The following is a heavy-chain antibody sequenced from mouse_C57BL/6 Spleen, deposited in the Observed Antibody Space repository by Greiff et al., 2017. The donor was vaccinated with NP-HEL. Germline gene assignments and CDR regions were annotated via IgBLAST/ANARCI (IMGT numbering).Heavy chain of an antibody. D-gene: IGHD1-1*01. J-gene: IGHJ3*01. V-gene: IGHV1-55*01. Sequence: VQLQQSGAELVKPGASVKLSCKASGYTFTSYWITWVKQRPGQGLEWIGDIYPGSGSTTYNEKFKSTATLTVDTSSSTAYMHLRSMTSEDSAVYYCARCGSSYVGGWFAYWGQGTLVTVSA. CDR3: ARCGSSYVGGWFAY. CDR1: GYTFTSYW. CDR2: IYPGSGST.